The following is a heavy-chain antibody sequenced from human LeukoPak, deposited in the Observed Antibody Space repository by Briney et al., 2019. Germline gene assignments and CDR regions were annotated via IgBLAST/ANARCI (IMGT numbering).Heavy chain of an antibody. CDR3: ARHGLSAWEGVLDGYFDL. D-gene: IGHD1-26*01. Sequence: SETLSLTCTVSGGSISSSSYYWGWIRQPPGKGLECIGSIYYSGSTYYNPSLKSRITISADSSKNQFSLRLSSVTAADTAVYYCARHGLSAWEGVLDGYFDLWGRGTLVTVSS. CDR2: IYYSGST. V-gene: IGHV4-39*01. CDR1: GGSISSSSYY. J-gene: IGHJ2*01.